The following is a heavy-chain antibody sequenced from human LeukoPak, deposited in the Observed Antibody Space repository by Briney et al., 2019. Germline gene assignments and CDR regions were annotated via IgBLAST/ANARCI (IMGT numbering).Heavy chain of an antibody. D-gene: IGHD6-19*01. J-gene: IGHJ5*02. CDR2: ISSSSSYI. Sequence: TGGSLRLSCAASGFTFSSYSMNWVRQAPGKGLEWVSSISSSSSYIYYADSVKGRFTISRDNAKNSLYLQMNSLRAEDTAVYYCAREWVAGSGSRRFDPWGQGTLVTVSS. CDR3: AREWVAGSGSRRFDP. CDR1: GFTFSSYS. V-gene: IGHV3-21*01.